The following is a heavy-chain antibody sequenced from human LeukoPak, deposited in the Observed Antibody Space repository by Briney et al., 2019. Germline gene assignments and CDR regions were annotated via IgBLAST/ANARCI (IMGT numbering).Heavy chain of an antibody. V-gene: IGHV4-34*01. J-gene: IGHJ5*02. CDR3: PREKFLGRLTRVLDT. CDR2: VYHSGST. D-gene: IGHD3-3*01. CDR1: NGSFTEYF. Sequence: PSETLSLTCVVNNGSFTEYFWSWIRQPPGKGLEWIGEVYHSGSTNYNPSLKRRRSISADMSKKQFSLKLNSVTAADTAVYYCPREKFLGRLTRVLDTWGQGTLVTVSS.